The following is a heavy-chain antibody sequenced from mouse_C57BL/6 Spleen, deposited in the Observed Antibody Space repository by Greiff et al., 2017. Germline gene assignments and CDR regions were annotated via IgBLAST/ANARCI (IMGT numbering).Heavy chain of an antibody. Sequence: EVMLVESGGGLVQPGGSLKLSCAASGFTFSDYGMAWVRQAPRKGPEWVAFISNLAYSIYYADTVTGRFTISRENAKNTLYLEMSSLRSEDTAMYYCARRSTVETGAMDYWGQGTSVTVSS. CDR2: ISNLAYSI. J-gene: IGHJ4*01. CDR3: ARRSTVETGAMDY. CDR1: GFTFSDYG. D-gene: IGHD4-1*01. V-gene: IGHV5-15*01.